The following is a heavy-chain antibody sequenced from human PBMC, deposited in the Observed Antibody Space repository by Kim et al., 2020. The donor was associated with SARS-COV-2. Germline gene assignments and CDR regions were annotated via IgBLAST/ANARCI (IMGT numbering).Heavy chain of an antibody. V-gene: IGHV1-18*01. J-gene: IGHJ4*02. Sequence: AQKLQGRVTMTTDTSTSTAYMELRSLRSDDTAVYYCAREATTVVTQVSDYWGQGTLVTVSS. CDR3: AREATTVVTQVSDY. D-gene: IGHD4-17*01.